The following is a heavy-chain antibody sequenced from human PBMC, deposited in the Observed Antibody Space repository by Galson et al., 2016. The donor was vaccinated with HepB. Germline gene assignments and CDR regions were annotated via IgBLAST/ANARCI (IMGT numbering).Heavy chain of an antibody. CDR2: MSASGGIT. CDR1: GFTFSTYA. D-gene: IGHD5-18*01. CDR3: AKDYSRAMVPLGF. V-gene: IGHV3-23*01. J-gene: IGHJ4*02. Sequence: SLRLSCAASGFTFSTYAMSWVRQAPGKGLEWVSTMSASGGITYYVDSVKGRFTISRDNSKNTLYLQVSSLGAEDTAVYYCAKDYSRAMVPLGFWGQGTLLTVSS.